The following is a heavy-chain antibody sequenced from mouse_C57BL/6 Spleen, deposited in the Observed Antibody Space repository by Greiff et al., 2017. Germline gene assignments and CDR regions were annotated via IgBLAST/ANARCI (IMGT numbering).Heavy chain of an antibody. V-gene: IGHV5-17*01. CDR1: GFTFSDYG. D-gene: IGHD1-1*01. J-gene: IGHJ2*01. CDR2: ISSGSSTI. CDR3: ARGATVVAPWGFDY. Sequence: EVNVVESGGGLVKPGGSLKLSCAASGFTFSDYGMHWVRQAPEKGMEGVAYISSGSSTIYCADKVKGRFPISRDNAKNPLFLQMTSRRSEDTAMYYCARGATVVAPWGFDYWGQGTTLTVSS.